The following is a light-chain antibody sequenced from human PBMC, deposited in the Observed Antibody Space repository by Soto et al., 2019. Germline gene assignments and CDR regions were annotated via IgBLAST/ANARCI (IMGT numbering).Light chain of an antibody. CDR2: WAS. CDR1: QSVLYSPNNKNY. CDR3: QQYHSPPQT. J-gene: IGKJ1*01. V-gene: IGKV4-1*01. Sequence: DIVMTQSPDSLAVSLGERATINCKSSQSVLYSPNNKNYLAWYQQKPGQPPKLLVYWASTRESGVPDRFSGCGSGTDFTLTINSLQAEDVAVYYCQQYHSPPQTFGQGTKVEIK.